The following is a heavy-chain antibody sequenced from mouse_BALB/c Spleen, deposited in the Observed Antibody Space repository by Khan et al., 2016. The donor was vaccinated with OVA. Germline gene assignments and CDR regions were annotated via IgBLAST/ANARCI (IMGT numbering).Heavy chain of an antibody. CDR1: GFTFSNYA. CDR3: ARDYWFTY. V-gene: IGHV5-6-5*01. CDR2: ISNGGST. J-gene: IGHJ3*01. Sequence: EVELVESGGGLVKPGGSLKFSCAASGFTFSNYAMSWVRQTPEKRLEWVASISNGGSTYYPDSVKGRFTISRDNSRNILYLQMSSLRSEDTAMYYCARDYWFTYWGQGTLVTVSS.